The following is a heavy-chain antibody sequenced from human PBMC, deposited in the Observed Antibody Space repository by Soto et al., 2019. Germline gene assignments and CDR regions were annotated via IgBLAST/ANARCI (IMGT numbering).Heavy chain of an antibody. CDR2: INAGNGNT. CDR3: ARGFSYSEYNWFDP. D-gene: IGHD2-21*01. J-gene: IGHJ5*02. V-gene: IGHV1-3*01. CDR1: GYTFTSYA. Sequence: GASVKVSCKASGYTFTSYAMHWVRQAPGQRLEWMGWINAGNGNTKYSQKFQGRVTITRDTSASTAYMELSSLRSEDTAVYYCARGFSYSEYNWFDPWGQGTLVTVSS.